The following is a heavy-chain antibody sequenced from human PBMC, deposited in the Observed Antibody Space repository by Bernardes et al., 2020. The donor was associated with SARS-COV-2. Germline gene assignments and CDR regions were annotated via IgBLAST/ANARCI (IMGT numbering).Heavy chain of an antibody. CDR2: IIPIFGTA. CDR1: GGTFSSYA. V-gene: IGHV1-69*13. D-gene: IGHD2-2*01. Sequence: SVKVSCKASGGTFSSYAISWVRQAPGQGLEWMGRIIPIFGTANYAQKFQGRVTITADESTSTAYMELSSLRSEDTAVYYCARDGSSTSSGWLRFGVSQECYYGMDVWGQGTTVTVSS. J-gene: IGHJ6*02. CDR3: ARDGSSTSSGWLRFGVSQECYYGMDV.